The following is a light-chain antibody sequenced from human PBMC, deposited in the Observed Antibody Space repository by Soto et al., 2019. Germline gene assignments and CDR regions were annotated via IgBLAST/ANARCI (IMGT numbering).Light chain of an antibody. CDR2: KAS. V-gene: IGKV1-5*03. Sequence: DSQMTQSPSTLSASVGDRVTITCRASQSISSWLAWYQQKPGKAPKLLIYKASSLESGVPSRFSGSGSGTEFTLTISSLQPDDFANYYCQQYNSYWTFGQGTKVDIK. CDR3: QQYNSYWT. J-gene: IGKJ1*01. CDR1: QSISSW.